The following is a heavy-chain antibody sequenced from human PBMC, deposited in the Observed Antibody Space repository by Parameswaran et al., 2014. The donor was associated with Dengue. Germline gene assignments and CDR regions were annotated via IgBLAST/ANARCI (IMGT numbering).Heavy chain of an antibody. CDR3: ARDKREHYYYYYGMDV. D-gene: IGHD1/OR15-1a*01. CDR2: ISSSSSYI. Sequence: WIRQPPGKGLEWVSSISSSSSYIYYADSVKGRFTISRDNAKNSLYLQMNSLRAEDTAVYYCARDKREHYYYYYGMDVWGQGTTVTVSS. V-gene: IGHV3-21*01. J-gene: IGHJ6*02.